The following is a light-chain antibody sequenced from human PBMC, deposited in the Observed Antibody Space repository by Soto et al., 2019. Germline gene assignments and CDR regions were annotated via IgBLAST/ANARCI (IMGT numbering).Light chain of an antibody. CDR1: QSVSDN. CDR3: QQYNNWPIT. J-gene: IGKJ5*01. V-gene: IGKV3-15*01. CDR2: GAS. Sequence: EIVMTQSPATLSVSPGERATLSCRASQSVSDNLAWYQQKPGQAPRLFIYGASARATGIPARFSGSGSGTEFTLTISSLQSEDFAVYYCQQYNNWPITFGQGTRREIK.